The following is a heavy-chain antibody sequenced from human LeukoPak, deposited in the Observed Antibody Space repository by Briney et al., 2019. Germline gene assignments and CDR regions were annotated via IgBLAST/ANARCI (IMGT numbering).Heavy chain of an antibody. CDR1: GFTFSSYG. V-gene: IGHV3-30*03. CDR2: ISYDGSNK. CDR3: VRTGDTERFDY. Sequence: PGRSLRLSCAASGFTFSSYGMHWVRQAPGKGLEWVAVISYDGSNKYYADSVKGRFTISRDNSKNTLYLQMNSLRAEDTAMYYCVRTGDTERFDYWGQGTLVTVSS. J-gene: IGHJ4*02. D-gene: IGHD1-1*01.